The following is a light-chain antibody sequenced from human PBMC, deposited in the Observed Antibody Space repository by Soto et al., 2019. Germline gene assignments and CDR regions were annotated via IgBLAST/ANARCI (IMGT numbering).Light chain of an antibody. CDR3: SSYADSNSYV. V-gene: IGLV2-8*01. J-gene: IGLJ1*01. CDR2: EVT. CDR1: SSDVGGYNY. Sequence: QSVLTQPLSASGSPGQSVTISCTGTSSDVGGYNYVYWYQQHPGKAPKLMIYEVTKRPSGVPDRFSGSKSGNTASLTVSGLQAEDEADYYCSSYADSNSYVFGTGTKVTVL.